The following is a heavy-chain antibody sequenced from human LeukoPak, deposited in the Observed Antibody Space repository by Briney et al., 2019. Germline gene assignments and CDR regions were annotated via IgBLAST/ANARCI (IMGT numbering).Heavy chain of an antibody. Sequence: SGGSLRLSCAASGFTFSSYWMSWVRQAPGKGLEWVANIKQDGSEKYYVDSVKGRFTISRDNAKNSLYLQMNSLRAEDTAVYYCASETKRGYSYGSPTDGFDIWGQGTMVTVSS. V-gene: IGHV3-7*01. J-gene: IGHJ3*02. D-gene: IGHD5-18*01. CDR2: IKQDGSEK. CDR3: ASETKRGYSYGSPTDGFDI. CDR1: GFTFSSYW.